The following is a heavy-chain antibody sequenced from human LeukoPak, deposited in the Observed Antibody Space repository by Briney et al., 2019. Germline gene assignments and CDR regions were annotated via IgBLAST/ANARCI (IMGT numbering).Heavy chain of an antibody. D-gene: IGHD3-16*02. V-gene: IGHV4-59*12. CDR3: ARDFIVVDAFDI. Sequence: SEILSLTCTVSGGSISSYYWSWIRQPPGKGLEWIGYIYNSGSTNYNPSLKSRVTISVDTSKNQFSLQLNSVTPEDTAVYYCARDFIVVDAFDIWGQGTMVTVSS. CDR1: GGSISSYY. CDR2: IYNSGST. J-gene: IGHJ3*02.